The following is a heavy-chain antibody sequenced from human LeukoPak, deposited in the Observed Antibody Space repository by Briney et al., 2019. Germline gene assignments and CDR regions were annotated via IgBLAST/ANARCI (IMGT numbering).Heavy chain of an antibody. Sequence: ASVKVSCKASGYTFNKYGMHWVRQSPGQGLEWMGWINTNTGNPTYAQGFTGRFVFSLDTSVSTAYLQISSLKAEDTAVYYCARDYYYDSSGTGFDPWGQGTLVTVSS. V-gene: IGHV7-4-1*02. CDR1: GYTFNKYG. D-gene: IGHD3-22*01. J-gene: IGHJ5*02. CDR3: ARDYYYDSSGTGFDP. CDR2: INTNTGNP.